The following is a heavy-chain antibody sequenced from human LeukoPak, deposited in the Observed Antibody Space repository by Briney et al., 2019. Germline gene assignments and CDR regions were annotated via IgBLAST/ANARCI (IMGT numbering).Heavy chain of an antibody. CDR1: GFTFSSYE. CDR2: VSSVGSTV. V-gene: IGHV3-48*03. CDR3: ASLRGSGSHYVAPNTLDY. Sequence: GGSLRPSCAASGFTFSSYEMNWVRQAPGKGLEWVSYVSSVGSTVYYADSVKGRFTISRDNAKNSLYLQMNSLRAEDTAVYYCASLRGSGSHYVAPNTLDYWGQGTLVTVSS. D-gene: IGHD1-26*01. J-gene: IGHJ4*02.